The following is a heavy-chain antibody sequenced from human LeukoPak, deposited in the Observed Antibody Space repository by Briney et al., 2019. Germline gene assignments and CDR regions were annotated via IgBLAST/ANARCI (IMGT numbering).Heavy chain of an antibody. Sequence: GEPLNFSCAASGFTSSTYAMSWVRQAPGRGLEWVSIIGSGGSTYYARSVRGRFTISRDNSKNTLYLQMNSLRAEDTALYYCARTKNKTCTYVWDYWGQGTLVTVSS. CDR2: IIGSGGST. CDR3: ARTKNKTCTYVWDY. CDR1: GFTSSTYA. J-gene: IGHJ4*02. D-gene: IGHD3-16*01. V-gene: IGHV3-23*01.